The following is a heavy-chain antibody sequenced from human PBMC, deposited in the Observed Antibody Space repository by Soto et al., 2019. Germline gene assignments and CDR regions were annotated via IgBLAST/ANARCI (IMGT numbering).Heavy chain of an antibody. CDR3: ARDIDPHYYDSSGVTGWFDP. CDR1: GFTFSSYS. CDR2: ISSSSSTI. V-gene: IGHV3-48*01. D-gene: IGHD3-22*01. J-gene: IGHJ5*02. Sequence: EVQLVESGGGLVQPGGSLRLSCAASGFTFSSYSMNWVRQAPGKGLEWVSYISSSSSTIYYADSVKGRFTISRDNAKNSLYLQMNSLRAEDTAVYYCARDIDPHYYDSSGVTGWFDPWGQGTLVTVSS.